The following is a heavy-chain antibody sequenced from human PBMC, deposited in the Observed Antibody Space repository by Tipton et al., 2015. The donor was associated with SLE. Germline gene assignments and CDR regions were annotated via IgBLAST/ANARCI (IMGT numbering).Heavy chain of an antibody. J-gene: IGHJ3*02. CDR3: ARDGGSYYGPI. CDR1: GGSITNSY. D-gene: IGHD1-26*01. Sequence: TLSLTCTVSGGSITNSYWTWIRQPPGKGLEWIGYTYYSGSTYYNPSLKSRATISMDTSKNQFSLKLSSVTAADTAVYYCARDGGSYYGPIWGQVTMVTVST. CDR2: TYYSGST. V-gene: IGHV4-59*01.